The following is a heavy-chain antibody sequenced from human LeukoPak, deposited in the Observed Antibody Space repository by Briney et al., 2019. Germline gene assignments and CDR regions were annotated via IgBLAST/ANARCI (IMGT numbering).Heavy chain of an antibody. CDR1: GFTFSSYA. D-gene: IGHD5-18*01. V-gene: IGHV3-23*01. CDR3: AKDRYSYGL. CDR2: ISDSGGST. Sequence: GGSLRLSCAASGFTFSSYAMSWVRQAPGKGLEWVFAISDSGGSTYSADSVRGRFTISRDNSKNTLYLQMNSLRVEDTAVYYCAKDRYSYGLWGQGTLVTVSS. J-gene: IGHJ4*02.